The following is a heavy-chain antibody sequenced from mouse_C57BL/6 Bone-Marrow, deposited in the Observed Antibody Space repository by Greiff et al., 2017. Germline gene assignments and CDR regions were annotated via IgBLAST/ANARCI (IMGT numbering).Heavy chain of an antibody. Sequence: QVQLQQPGAELVKPGASVKLSCKASGYTFTSYWMHWVKQRPGQGLEWIGMIHPNSGSTNYNEKLKSKATLTVDKSSSTAYMQLSSLTSEDSAVYYWARNGYYYGSSWFAYWGQGTLVTVSA. CDR3: ARNGYYYGSSWFAY. J-gene: IGHJ3*01. CDR2: IHPNSGST. V-gene: IGHV1-64*01. CDR1: GYTFTSYW. D-gene: IGHD1-1*01.